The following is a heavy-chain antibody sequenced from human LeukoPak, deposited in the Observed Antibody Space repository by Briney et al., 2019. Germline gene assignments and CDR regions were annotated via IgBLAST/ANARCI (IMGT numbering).Heavy chain of an antibody. D-gene: IGHD5-24*01. Sequence: GASVKVSCKASGYTFTSYDINWVRQATGQGLEWMGWMNPNSGNTGYAQKFQGRVTITRSTSINTAYMELSSLRSEDTAVYYCARGRRWLQLLFDYWGQGTLVTVSS. CDR3: ARGRRWLQLLFDY. J-gene: IGHJ4*02. CDR2: MNPNSGNT. CDR1: GYTFTSYD. V-gene: IGHV1-8*03.